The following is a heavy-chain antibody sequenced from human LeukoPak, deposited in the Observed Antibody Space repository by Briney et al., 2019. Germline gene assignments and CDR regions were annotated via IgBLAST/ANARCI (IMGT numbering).Heavy chain of an antibody. D-gene: IGHD5-12*01. CDR3: ARLVDIVATTEPRIDY. Sequence: PSETLSLTCTVSGGSISSSSYYWGWIRQPPGKGLEWIGSIYYSGSTYYNPSLQSRVTISVDTPKNQFSLKLSSVTAADTAVYYCARLVDIVATTEPRIDYWGQGTLVTVSS. J-gene: IGHJ4*02. CDR1: GGSISSSSYY. CDR2: IYYSGST. V-gene: IGHV4-39*01.